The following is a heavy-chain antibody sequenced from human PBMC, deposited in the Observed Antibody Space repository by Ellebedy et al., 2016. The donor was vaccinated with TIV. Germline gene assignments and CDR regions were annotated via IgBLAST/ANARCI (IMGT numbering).Heavy chain of an antibody. V-gene: IGHV3-23*01. D-gene: IGHD3-22*01. CDR3: AKSHDSSGYHYVGAFDV. CDR1: GFTFSSYA. Sequence: PGGSLRLSCAASGFTFSSYAMSWVRQAPGKGLEWVSVISGSGGDTSYTDSVKGRFTISRDNAKNTLYLQMHRLRAEDTAVYYCAKSHDSSGYHYVGAFDVWGQGTMVTASS. J-gene: IGHJ3*01. CDR2: ISGSGGDT.